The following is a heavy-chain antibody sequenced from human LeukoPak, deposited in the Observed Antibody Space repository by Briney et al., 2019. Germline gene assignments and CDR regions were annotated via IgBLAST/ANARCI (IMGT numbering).Heavy chain of an antibody. J-gene: IGHJ4*02. D-gene: IGHD6-13*01. CDR1: GFTFSSYA. CDR3: ATVGYSSWYTFDY. V-gene: IGHV3-23*01. CDR2: ISGSGGST. Sequence: GGSLRLSCAASGFTFSSYAMSLVRQAPGKGVKWFSAISGSGGSTYYADSVKGRLPITRDNSKNTLYLQMNSLRAEDTALYYCATVGYSSWYTFDYWGQGTLVTVSS.